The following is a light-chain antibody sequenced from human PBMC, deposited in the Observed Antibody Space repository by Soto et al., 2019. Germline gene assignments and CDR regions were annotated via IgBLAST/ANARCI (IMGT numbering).Light chain of an antibody. J-gene: IGLJ3*02. Sequence: QAVVTQEPSFSVSPGRTVTLTCGLSSGSVSTSYYPSWYQLTPGQAPRTLIYSTNTRSSGFPNRFSGSILENKAALTITGAQADDESDYYCVLYMGTGISVFGGGTKLTVL. CDR1: SGSVSTSYY. CDR3: VLYMGTGISV. CDR2: STN. V-gene: IGLV8-61*01.